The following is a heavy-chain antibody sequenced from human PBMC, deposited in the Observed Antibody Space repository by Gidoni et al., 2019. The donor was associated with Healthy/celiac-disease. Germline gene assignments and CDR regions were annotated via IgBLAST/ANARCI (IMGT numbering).Heavy chain of an antibody. J-gene: IGHJ5*02. CDR3: ASFTIAAAGTSVYNCFDP. CDR1: GGTFRHSS. V-gene: IGHV1-69*04. Sequence: QVQLVQSGAEVKKPGSSVKVSCKASGGTFRHSSISWVRQAPGQGLEWMGRIIPILGIANYAQKFQGRVTITAYKSTSTAYMELSSLRSEDTAVYYCASFTIAAAGTSVYNCFDPWGQGTLVTVSS. CDR2: IIPILGIA. D-gene: IGHD6-13*01.